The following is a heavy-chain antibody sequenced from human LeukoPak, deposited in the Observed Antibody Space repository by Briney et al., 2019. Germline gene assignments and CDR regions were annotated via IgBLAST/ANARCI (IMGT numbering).Heavy chain of an antibody. J-gene: IGHJ3*02. CDR2: IYPDDSDT. CDR3: ARGAHGSGFDI. CDR1: GYSFNTNW. D-gene: IGHD1-26*01. Sequence: GESLKIPCKGSGYSFNTNWIGWVRQMPGRGLESMGVIYPDDSDTRYSPSFQGQVTISADKSISTAYLQWSSLKASDTAMYYCARGAHGSGFDIWGQGTMVTVSS. V-gene: IGHV5-51*01.